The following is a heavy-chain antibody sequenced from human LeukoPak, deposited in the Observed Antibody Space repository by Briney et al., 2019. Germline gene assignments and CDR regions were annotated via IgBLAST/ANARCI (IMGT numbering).Heavy chain of an antibody. CDR1: GFTFSSYS. CDR3: ARPTVVTGVDAFDI. CDR2: ISSSSSTI. Sequence: GGSLRLSCAASGFTFSSYSMNWVRQAPGKGLEWVSYISSSSSTIYYADSVKGRFTISRDNAKNSLYLQMNSLRAEDTAVYYCARPTVVTGVDAFDIWGQGTMVTVSS. V-gene: IGHV3-48*01. J-gene: IGHJ3*02. D-gene: IGHD4-23*01.